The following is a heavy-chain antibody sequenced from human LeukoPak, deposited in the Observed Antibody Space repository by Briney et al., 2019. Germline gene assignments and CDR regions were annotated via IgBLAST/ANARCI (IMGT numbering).Heavy chain of an antibody. CDR2: ISGSGGST. D-gene: IGHD3-16*02. CDR3: AKDRVALRLGELSLSLFDY. CDR1: GFTFSSYA. Sequence: PGGSLRLSCAASGFTFSSYAMSWVRQAPGKGLEWVSAISGSGGSTYYGDSVKGRFTISRDNSKNTLYLQMNSLRAEDTAVYYCAKDRVALRLGELSLSLFDYWGQGTLVTVSS. V-gene: IGHV3-23*01. J-gene: IGHJ4*02.